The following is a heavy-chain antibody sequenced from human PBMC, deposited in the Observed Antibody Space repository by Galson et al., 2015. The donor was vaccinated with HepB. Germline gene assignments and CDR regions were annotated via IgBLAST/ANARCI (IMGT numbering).Heavy chain of an antibody. Sequence: SLRLSCAASGFIVDNNYMTWVRQAPGWGLKWVSTIYNDGRTYYADSVKGRFTISRDTSKNTVYLQMNSLRADDTAVYYCARDGSVCPSNSCDSETDAFDVWGQGTMVTVSS. J-gene: IGHJ3*01. CDR2: IYNDGRT. CDR1: GFIVDNNY. V-gene: IGHV3-53*01. CDR3: ARDGSVCPSNSCDSETDAFDV. D-gene: IGHD2-2*01.